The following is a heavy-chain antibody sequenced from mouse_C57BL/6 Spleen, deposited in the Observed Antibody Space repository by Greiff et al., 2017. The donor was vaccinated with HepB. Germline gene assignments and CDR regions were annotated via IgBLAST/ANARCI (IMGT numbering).Heavy chain of an antibody. CDR3: ARVTVVSHYFDY. D-gene: IGHD1-1*01. CDR2: IYPGSGST. CDR1: GYTFTSYW. V-gene: IGHV1-55*01. J-gene: IGHJ2*01. Sequence: QVQLQQPGAELVKPGASVKMSCKASGYTFTSYWITWVKQRPGQGLEWIGDIYPGSGSTNYNEKFKSKATLTVDTSSSTAYMQLSSLASEDSAVSYCARVTVVSHYFDYWGQGTTLTVSS.